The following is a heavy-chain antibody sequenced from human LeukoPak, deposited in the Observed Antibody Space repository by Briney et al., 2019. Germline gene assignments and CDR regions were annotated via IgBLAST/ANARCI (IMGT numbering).Heavy chain of an antibody. J-gene: IGHJ4*02. D-gene: IGHD6-19*01. CDR2: INPNSGGT. V-gene: IGHV1-2*02. CDR3: ARVVAGGPPYFDY. CDR1: GYTFTGYY. Sequence: ASVKVSCKASGYTFTGYYMHWVRQAPGQGLEWMGWINPNSGGTNYAQKFQGRVTMTRDTSISTAYMELSRPRSDDTAVYYCARVVAGGPPYFDYWGQGTLVTVSS.